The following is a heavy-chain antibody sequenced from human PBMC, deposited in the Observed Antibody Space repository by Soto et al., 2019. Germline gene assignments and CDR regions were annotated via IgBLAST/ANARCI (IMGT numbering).Heavy chain of an antibody. CDR1: GYSFTTYW. J-gene: IGHJ6*02. Sequence: GESLKISCQGSGYSFTTYWIGWVRQMPGKGLEWMGIIYPGDSDTKYSPSFHAKVTISAHTSTNTANLQWSSLKASDTAMYYCARHKASTVTTSYYNSYMDVWGQGTPVTVSS. CDR3: ARHKASTVTTSYYNSYMDV. CDR2: IYPGDSDT. D-gene: IGHD4-17*01. V-gene: IGHV5-51*01.